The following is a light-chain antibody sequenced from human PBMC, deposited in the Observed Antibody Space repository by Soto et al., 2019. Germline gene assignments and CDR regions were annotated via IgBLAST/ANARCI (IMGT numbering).Light chain of an antibody. V-gene: IGLV2-23*02. CDR2: EVN. CDR3: CSYAGGRTFVV. Sequence: QSALSQPASVSGSPGQSVTISCTGTSCDIGSYNLVSWYHHHPGQAPKLVIYEVNKRPSVDSNRFSGSKSGNTASLTIAGLQPEDEGEYYCCSYAGGRTFVVFGGGTKLHVL. J-gene: IGLJ3*02. CDR1: SCDIGSYNL.